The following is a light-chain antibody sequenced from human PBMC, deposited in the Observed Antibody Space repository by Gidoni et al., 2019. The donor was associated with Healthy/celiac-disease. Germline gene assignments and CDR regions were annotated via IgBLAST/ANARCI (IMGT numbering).Light chain of an antibody. CDR3: SSYAGSNKVV. V-gene: IGLV2-8*01. J-gene: IGLJ2*01. CDR1: NSDVGGYTY. CDR2: EVS. Sequence: QSALTQPPAASGSPGQSVTISCTGTNSDVGGYTYVSWYQQHPGTAPKLMIYEVSKRPSGVPDRFSGSTSGNTASLTVSGLPAEDEADYYCSSYAGSNKVVFGGGTKLTVL.